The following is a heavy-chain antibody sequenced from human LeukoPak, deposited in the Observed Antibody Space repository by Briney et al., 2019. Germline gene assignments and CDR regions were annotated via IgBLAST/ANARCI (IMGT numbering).Heavy chain of an antibody. Sequence: GGSLRLSCAASGFTFSSYSMNWVRQAPGKGLEWVSSISSSSSYIYYADSVKGRFTISRDNAKNSLYLQMNSLRAEDTAVYYCARDHGAYCGGDCYSGFDYWGQGTLVTVSS. CDR3: ARDHGAYCGGDCYSGFDY. J-gene: IGHJ4*02. D-gene: IGHD2-21*02. V-gene: IGHV3-21*01. CDR1: GFTFSSYS. CDR2: ISSSSSYI.